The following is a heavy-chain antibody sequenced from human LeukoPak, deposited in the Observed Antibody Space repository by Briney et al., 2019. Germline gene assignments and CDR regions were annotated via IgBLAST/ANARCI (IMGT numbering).Heavy chain of an antibody. Sequence: GGSLRLSCAASGFTFSSYAMSWVRQAPGKGLEWVSAISGSGGSTYYADSVKGRFTISRDNSKNTLYLQMNSLRAEDTAVYYCAKLGSCSGGGCSLDYGMDVWGQGTTVTVSS. V-gene: IGHV3-23*01. CDR1: GFTFSSYA. J-gene: IGHJ6*02. D-gene: IGHD2-15*01. CDR2: ISGSGGST. CDR3: AKLGSCSGGGCSLDYGMDV.